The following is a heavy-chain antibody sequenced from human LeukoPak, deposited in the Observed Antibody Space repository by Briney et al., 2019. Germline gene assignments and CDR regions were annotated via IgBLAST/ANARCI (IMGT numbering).Heavy chain of an antibody. Sequence: PGGSLRLSCAASGFTFSSYAMSRVRQAPGKGLEWVSAISGSGGSTYYADSVKGRFTISRDNPKNTLYLQMNSLRAEDTAVYYCAKARRGVWDYLDYWGQGTLVTVSS. J-gene: IGHJ4*02. CDR2: ISGSGGST. V-gene: IGHV3-23*01. D-gene: IGHD1-14*01. CDR3: AKARRGVWDYLDY. CDR1: GFTFSSYA.